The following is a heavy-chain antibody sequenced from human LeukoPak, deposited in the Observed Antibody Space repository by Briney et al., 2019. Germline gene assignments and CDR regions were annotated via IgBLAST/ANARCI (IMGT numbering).Heavy chain of an antibody. Sequence: SETLSLTCAVYGGSFSGYYWSWIRQPPGKGLEWIGEINHSGSTNYNPSLKSRVTISVDTSKNQFSLKLSSVTAADTAVYYCARGRYCTYGVCYFVPHGRYEYFQHWGQGTLVTVSS. V-gene: IGHV4-34*01. D-gene: IGHD2-8*01. J-gene: IGHJ1*01. CDR3: ARGRYCTYGVCYFVPHGRYEYFQH. CDR2: INHSGST. CDR1: GGSFSGYY.